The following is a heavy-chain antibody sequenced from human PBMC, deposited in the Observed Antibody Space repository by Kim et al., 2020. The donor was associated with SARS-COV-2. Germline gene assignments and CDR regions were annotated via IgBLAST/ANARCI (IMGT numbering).Heavy chain of an antibody. CDR2: GTR. D-gene: IGHD1-26*01. V-gene: IGHV3-15*01. J-gene: IGHJ4*02. CDR3: TTLKWELPTY. Sequence: GTRDYAAPVKGRFTISRDDSKNTLYLQMNSLKTEDTAVYYCTTLKWELPTYWGQGTLVTVSS.